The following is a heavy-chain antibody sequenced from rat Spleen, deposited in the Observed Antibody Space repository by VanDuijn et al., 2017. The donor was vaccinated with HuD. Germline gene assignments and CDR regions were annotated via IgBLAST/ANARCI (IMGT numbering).Heavy chain of an antibody. D-gene: IGHD1-11*01. CDR1: GFTFSDYY. CDR2: INNDGSST. Sequence: EVQLVESDGGLVQPGRSLKLSCAASGFTFSDYYMAWVRQAPTKGLEWVATINNDGSSTYYRDSMKGRFTISRDNTKSTLFLQMDSLRSEDTATYYCAREDGGYRGLDYWGQGVMVTVSS. V-gene: IGHV5-7*01. CDR3: AREDGGYRGLDY. J-gene: IGHJ2*01.